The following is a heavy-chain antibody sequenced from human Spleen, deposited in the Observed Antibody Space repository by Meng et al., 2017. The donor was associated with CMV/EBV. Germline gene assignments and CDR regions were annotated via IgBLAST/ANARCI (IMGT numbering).Heavy chain of an antibody. J-gene: IGHJ4*02. CDR2: IYYSGSA. CDR1: GGSISSSSYY. V-gene: IGHV4-39*01. Sequence: SETLSLTCTVSGGSISSSSYYWGWIRQPPGKGQEWIGSIYYSGSAYYNPSLKSRVTISVDTSKNQFSLKLSSVTAADTAVYYCARLPVVGAAFDYWGQGTLVTVSS. D-gene: IGHD1-26*01. CDR3: ARLPVVGAAFDY.